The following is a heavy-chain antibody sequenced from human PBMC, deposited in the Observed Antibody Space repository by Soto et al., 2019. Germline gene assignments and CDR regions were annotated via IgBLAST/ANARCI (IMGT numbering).Heavy chain of an antibody. V-gene: IGHV4-59*06. Sequence: PSETLSLTCTVSGASISADYWNWIRQPAGKGLEGIGYISYTGTTYYNPSLKSRVTISGDTSKNQFSLRMASVTAADTAVYYCARQPTVTTTRRFFDSWGQGSLVTVSS. CDR2: ISYTGTT. CDR3: ARQPTVTTTRRFFDS. J-gene: IGHJ4*02. D-gene: IGHD4-17*01. CDR1: GASISADY.